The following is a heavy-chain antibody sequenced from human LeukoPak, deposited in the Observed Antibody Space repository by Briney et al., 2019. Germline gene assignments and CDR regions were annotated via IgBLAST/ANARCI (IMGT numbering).Heavy chain of an antibody. J-gene: IGHJ4*02. V-gene: IGHV3-23*01. CDR3: AKRPDYSTTWYYFDS. CDR1: EFTFSNYA. Sequence: PGGSLRLSCAASEFTFSNYAMTWVRQAPGKEPEWVSTITSGGSIFYADSVKGRFAISRDSSKNTLYLQMNSLRVEDAAVYYCAKRPDYSTTWYYFDSWGQGTLVTVSS. D-gene: IGHD6-13*01. CDR2: ITSGGSI.